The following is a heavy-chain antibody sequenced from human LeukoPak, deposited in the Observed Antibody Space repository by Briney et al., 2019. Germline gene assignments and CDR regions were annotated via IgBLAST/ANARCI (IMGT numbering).Heavy chain of an antibody. J-gene: IGHJ6*03. V-gene: IGHV3-11*04. CDR1: GVTFSGYY. CDR2: ISSSSSTI. Sequence: GGSLRLSCAASGVTFSGYYMSWIRQAPGKGLEWVSYISSSSSTIYYADSVKGRFTISRDNAKNSLYLQMNSLRAEDTAVYYCARDGSPTLPAAMLRMYYYYYMDVWGKGTTVTVSS. D-gene: IGHD2-2*01. CDR3: ARDGSPTLPAAMLRMYYYYYMDV.